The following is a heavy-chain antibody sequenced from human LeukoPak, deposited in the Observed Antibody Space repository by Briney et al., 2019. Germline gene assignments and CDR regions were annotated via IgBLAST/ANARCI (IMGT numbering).Heavy chain of an antibody. V-gene: IGHV1-46*01. CDR3: ARPLGRYSDYMDV. Sequence: ASVKVSCKASGYTFTSYNMHWVRQAPGQGLEWMGIINPSGGSTNYAQKFQGRVTMTRDTSTSTVYMELSSLRSEDTAVYYCARPLGRYSDYMDVWGQGTLVTVSS. D-gene: IGHD1-1*01. CDR1: GYTFTSYN. J-gene: IGHJ4*02. CDR2: INPSGGST.